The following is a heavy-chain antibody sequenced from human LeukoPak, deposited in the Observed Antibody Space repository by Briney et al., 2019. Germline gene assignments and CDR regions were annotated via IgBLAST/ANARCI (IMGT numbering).Heavy chain of an antibody. CDR3: ARDATPASIGTLDY. Sequence: SETLSLTCTVSGGSISSGIYYWGWFGRPPGRGLEWIGGVYYSGTTYYNPSLKSRVTISVDTSKNQLSLKLSSVTAADTAVYYCARDATPASIGTLDYWGQGTLVTVSS. D-gene: IGHD6-6*01. V-gene: IGHV4-39*07. CDR2: VYYSGTT. J-gene: IGHJ4*02. CDR1: GGSISSGIYY.